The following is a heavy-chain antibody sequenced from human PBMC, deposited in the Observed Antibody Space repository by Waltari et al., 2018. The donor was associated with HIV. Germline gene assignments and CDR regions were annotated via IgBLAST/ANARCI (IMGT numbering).Heavy chain of an antibody. V-gene: IGHV1-45*02. J-gene: IGHJ6*02. D-gene: IGHD3-10*01. CDR3: ARSRYYGSGKDYDMDV. Sequence: QMQLVQSGAEVKKTGYSVKVPCKASGYTFPYRYLHWVRQAPGQALEWMGWITPFNGNTNYAQKFQDRVTITRDRSMSTAYMELSSLRFEDTAMYYCARSRYYGSGKDYDMDVWGQGTTVTVSS. CDR2: ITPFNGNT. CDR1: GYTFPYRY.